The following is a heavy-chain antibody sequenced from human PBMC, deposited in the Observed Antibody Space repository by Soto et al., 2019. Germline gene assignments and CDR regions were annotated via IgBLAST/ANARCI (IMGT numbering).Heavy chain of an antibody. Sequence: QVQLQQSGPGLVKPSETLSLTCSVSGGSIRSYYWSWIRQSPEKGLEWIGYFYHNGNSNYNPSLKSRVTISVDTSKNQLSLSLRSVTAADTAVYFCARIYSVDPYGYVNGGLDVWGQGTTVTVSS. CDR2: FYHNGNS. CDR3: ARIYSVDPYGYVNGGLDV. J-gene: IGHJ6*02. D-gene: IGHD5-18*01. CDR1: GGSIRSYY. V-gene: IGHV4-59*01.